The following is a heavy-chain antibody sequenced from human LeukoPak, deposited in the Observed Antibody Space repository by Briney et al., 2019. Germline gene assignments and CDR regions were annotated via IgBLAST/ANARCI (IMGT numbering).Heavy chain of an antibody. D-gene: IGHD2/OR15-2a*01. V-gene: IGHV1-2*02. J-gene: IGHJ6*03. CDR3: ARDFGVIVAGYMDV. CDR1: GYTFTGYY. Sequence: ASVKVSCKASGYTFTGYYMHWVRQAPGQGLEWMRWINPNSGGTNYALKFQGRVTMTRDTSISTAYMELSRLRSDDTAVYYCARDFGVIVAGYMDVWGKGTTVTVSS. CDR2: INPNSGGT.